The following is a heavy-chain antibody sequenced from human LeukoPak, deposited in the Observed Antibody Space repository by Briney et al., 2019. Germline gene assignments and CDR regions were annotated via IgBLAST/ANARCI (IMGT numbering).Heavy chain of an antibody. J-gene: IGHJ4*02. CDR3: ARGMGPGDYFDY. Sequence: SETLSPTCTVSGYSISSGYYWGWIRQPPGKGLEWIGSIYHSGSTYYNPSLKSRVTMSVDTSKNQFSLKLSSVTAADTAVYYCARGMGPGDYFDYWGQGTLVTVSS. CDR1: GYSISSGYY. CDR2: IYHSGST. D-gene: IGHD2-8*01. V-gene: IGHV4-38-2*02.